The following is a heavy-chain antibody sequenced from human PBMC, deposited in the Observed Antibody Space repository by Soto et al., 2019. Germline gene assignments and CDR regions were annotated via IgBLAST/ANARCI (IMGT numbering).Heavy chain of an antibody. CDR2: IIPIFGTT. Sequence: SVKVSCKTSGGTFSSYAMSWVRQAPGQGLEWMGGIIPIFGTTNYAQKFQGRVTITADESTSTTYLELSSLRSEDTAVYYCARRGTWSGSNYGGVDYYFDYWG. V-gene: IGHV1-69*13. CDR1: GGTFSSYA. CDR3: ARRGTWSGSNYGGVDYYFDY. D-gene: IGHD1-26*01. J-gene: IGHJ4*01.